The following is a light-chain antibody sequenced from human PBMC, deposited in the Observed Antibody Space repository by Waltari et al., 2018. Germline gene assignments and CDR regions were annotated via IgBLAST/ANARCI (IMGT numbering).Light chain of an antibody. V-gene: IGLV2-14*03. CDR2: DVN. CDR1: SSDVGFSNY. CDR3: SSYTSRSTDV. Sequence: QSALTQPASVSGSPGQPITISCTGTSSDVGFSNYVAWYQQHPGKAPRVIIYDVNNRPSGVSNRFSGSKSGNTASLTISGLQAEDEADYYCSSYTSRSTDVFGTGTYVTVL. J-gene: IGLJ1*01.